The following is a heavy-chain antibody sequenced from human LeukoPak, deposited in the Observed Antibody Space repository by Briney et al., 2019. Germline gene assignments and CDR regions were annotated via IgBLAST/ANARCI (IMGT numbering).Heavy chain of an antibody. CDR1: GFTLSSYA. D-gene: IGHD1-26*01. V-gene: IGHV3-30*01. CDR2: ISYDGSNE. Sequence: GRSLRLSCAASGFTLSSYAMRWVRQAPGKGLEWGAIISYDGSNEHYADSVKGRFTISRDNSKNTLYLQMNSLRAEDTAIYYCTRGRGSYSLDYWGRGTLVTVSS. J-gene: IGHJ4*02. CDR3: TRGRGSYSLDY.